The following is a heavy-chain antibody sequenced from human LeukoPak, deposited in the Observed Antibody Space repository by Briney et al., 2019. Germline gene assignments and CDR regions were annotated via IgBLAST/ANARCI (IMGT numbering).Heavy chain of an antibody. J-gene: IGHJ4*02. D-gene: IGHD3-9*01. V-gene: IGHV3-11*01. CDR1: GFTFSDYY. CDR2: ISSSGSTI. CDR3: ARGRSFDYLFTF. Sequence: GGSLRLSCAASGFTFSDYYMSWIRQAPGKGLEWVSYISSSGSTIYYADSVKGRFTISRDNAKNSLFLQMNSLRAEDTAMYYCARGRSFDYLFTFWGQGTLLTVSS.